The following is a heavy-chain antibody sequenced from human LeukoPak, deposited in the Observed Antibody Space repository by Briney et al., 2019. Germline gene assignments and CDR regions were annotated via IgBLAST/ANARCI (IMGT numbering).Heavy chain of an antibody. J-gene: IGHJ5*02. CDR2: IAYDGGNK. Sequence: GRSLRLSCAASGFTFSSYAIHWVRQAPGKGLEWVAVIAYDGGNKYYADSVKGRFTISRDNSKNTLFLQRNSLRAEDTTVYYGARDSSPWYYDDRSGSNGFDPWGQGTLVTVSS. V-gene: IGHV3-30*04. CDR3: ARDSSPWYYDDRSGSNGFDP. D-gene: IGHD3-22*01. CDR1: GFTFSSYA.